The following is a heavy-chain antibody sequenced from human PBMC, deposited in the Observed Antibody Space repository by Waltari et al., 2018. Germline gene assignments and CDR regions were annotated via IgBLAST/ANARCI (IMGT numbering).Heavy chain of an antibody. V-gene: IGHV3-30-3*01. CDR3: ARASGGGTNFLIDY. J-gene: IGHJ4*02. CDR2: ISYDGSNE. D-gene: IGHD1-7*01. CDR1: GFTFGSSA. Sequence: QVLLVDSGGGVVQPGRSLRLSCAASGFTFGSSAMHWVPQAPGKGLEWVGVISYDGSNEYCADSVKGRFTISRDNSKNTLYLQMNNLRTEDTAVYYCARASGGGTNFLIDYWGQGTLVTVSS.